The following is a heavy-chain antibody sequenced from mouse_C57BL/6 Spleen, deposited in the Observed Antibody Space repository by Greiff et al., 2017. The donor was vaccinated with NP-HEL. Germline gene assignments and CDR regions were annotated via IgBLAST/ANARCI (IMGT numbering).Heavy chain of an antibody. D-gene: IGHD3-2*02. Sequence: EVKLVESGGGLVKPGGSLKLSCAASGFTFSDYGMHWVRQAPEKGLEWVAYISSGSSTIYYADTVKGRFTISRDNAKNTLFLQMTSLRSEDTAMYYCASSLTSGLLAMDYWGQGTSVTVSS. CDR3: ASSLTSGLLAMDY. CDR2: ISSGSSTI. V-gene: IGHV5-17*01. CDR1: GFTFSDYG. J-gene: IGHJ4*01.